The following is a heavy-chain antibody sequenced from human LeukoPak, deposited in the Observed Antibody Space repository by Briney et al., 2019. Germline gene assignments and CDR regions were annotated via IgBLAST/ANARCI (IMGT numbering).Heavy chain of an antibody. CDR2: INQDGSEE. V-gene: IGHV3-7*01. D-gene: IGHD6-13*01. CDR1: EFTFSGYW. Sequence: GGSLRLSCAASEFTFSGYWMNWVRQAPGKGPEWVANINQDGSEEHYVDSVRGRFTISRDNAKNSLFLQMNSLRVEDTAVFYCARDGFVGAADYWGQGTLVTVSS. CDR3: ARDGFVGAADY. J-gene: IGHJ4*02.